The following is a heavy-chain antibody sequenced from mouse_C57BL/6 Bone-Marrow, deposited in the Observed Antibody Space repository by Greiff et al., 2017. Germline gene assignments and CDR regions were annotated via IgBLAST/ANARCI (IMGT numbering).Heavy chain of an antibody. CDR3: ARCGVYSLSDY. J-gene: IGHJ2*01. V-gene: IGHV1-82*01. Sequence: VKLVESGPELVKLGASVKISCKASGYAFSSSWMNWVKQRPGKGLGWIGRIYPGDGDTNYNGKFKGKATLTADKSSSTAYMQLSSLTSEDSAVYFCARCGVYSLSDYWGRGSTRTITS. D-gene: IGHD1-1*01. CDR1: GYAFSSSW. CDR2: IYPGDGDT.